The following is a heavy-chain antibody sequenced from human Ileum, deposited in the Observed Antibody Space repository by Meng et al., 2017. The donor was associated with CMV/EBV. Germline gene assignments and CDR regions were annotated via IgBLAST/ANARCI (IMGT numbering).Heavy chain of an antibody. CDR1: GYTFTGYY. V-gene: IGHV1-8*02. J-gene: IGHJ5*02. CDR3: MRGAGEGGRDWFDP. CDR2: MNSKSGNT. Sequence: ASVKVSCKASGYTFTGYYMHWVRQAAGQGLEWMGWMNSKSGNTGYAQKFQGRVTMTRDTSVSTAYMELSSLRFEDTAIYYCMRGAGEGGRDWFDPWGQGTLVTVSS. D-gene: IGHD1-14*01.